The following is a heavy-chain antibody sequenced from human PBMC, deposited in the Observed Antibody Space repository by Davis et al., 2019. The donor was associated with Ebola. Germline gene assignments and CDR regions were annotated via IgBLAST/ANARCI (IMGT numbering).Heavy chain of an antibody. CDR3: ASTFGGVTVN. J-gene: IGHJ4*02. CDR1: GFTFSNYW. CDR2: IKQDGSEK. D-gene: IGHD3-16*02. V-gene: IGHV3-7*01. Sequence: GESLKISCAASGFTFSNYWMSWVRQAPGKGLEWVANIKQDGSEKYYVDSVKGRFTISRDNAKNSLYLQMNSLRAEDTAVYYCASTFGGVTVNWGQGTLVTVSS.